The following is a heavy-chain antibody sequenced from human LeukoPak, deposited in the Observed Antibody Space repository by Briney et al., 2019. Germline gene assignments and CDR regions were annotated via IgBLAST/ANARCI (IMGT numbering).Heavy chain of an antibody. J-gene: IGHJ4*02. Sequence: SETLSLTCTVSGGSISSYYWSWIRQPPGKGLEWIGYIYYSGSTNYNPSLKSRVTISVDTSKNQFSLKLSSVTAADTAVYYCARGGSSSWSMKVLPFDYWGQGTLVTVSS. D-gene: IGHD6-13*01. V-gene: IGHV4-59*12. CDR3: ARGGSSSWSMKVLPFDY. CDR2: IYYSGST. CDR1: GGSISSYY.